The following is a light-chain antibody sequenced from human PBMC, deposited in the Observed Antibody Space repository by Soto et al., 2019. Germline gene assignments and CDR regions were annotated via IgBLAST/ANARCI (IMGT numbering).Light chain of an antibody. V-gene: IGLV2-14*01. CDR2: DVS. CDR1: SSDVGGYNY. J-gene: IGLJ1*01. Sequence: QSFLTQHASVSGSPGKSITIACAGTSSDVGGYNYVSWYQQHPGKAPKLMIYDVSNRPSGVSNRFSGSKSGNTASLTISGLQAEDEADYYCSSYTSSSTPLYVFGTGTKVTVL. CDR3: SSYTSSSTPLYV.